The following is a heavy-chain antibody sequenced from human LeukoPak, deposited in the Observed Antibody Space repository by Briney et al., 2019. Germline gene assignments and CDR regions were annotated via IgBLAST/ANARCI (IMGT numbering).Heavy chain of an antibody. J-gene: IGHJ1*01. D-gene: IGHD4/OR15-4a*01. CDR1: GFTFSSYA. V-gene: IGHV3-23*01. Sequence: GGSLRLSCAASGFTFSSYAMSWLRQAPGKGLEWVSAISGSGGSTYYADSVKGRFTISRDNSKNTLYLQMNRLRAEDTAVYYCAKGLGAWPLPYFHHWGQGTLVTVSS. CDR3: AKGLGAWPLPYFHH. CDR2: ISGSGGST.